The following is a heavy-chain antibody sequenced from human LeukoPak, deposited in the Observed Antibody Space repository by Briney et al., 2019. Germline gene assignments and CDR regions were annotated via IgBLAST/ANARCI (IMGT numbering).Heavy chain of an antibody. CDR3: ARHRKSSGWYAGYFDL. D-gene: IGHD6-19*01. CDR2: TYYGGNT. Sequence: PSETLSLTCTVSGDSISSSSYYLGWIRHPPGKGLEWVGTTYYGGNTYYNPSLESRVTISVDTSKTQFSLRLSSVTAADTAVYHCARHRKSSGWYAGYFDLWGRGTLVTVSS. CDR1: GDSISSSSYY. J-gene: IGHJ2*01. V-gene: IGHV4-39*01.